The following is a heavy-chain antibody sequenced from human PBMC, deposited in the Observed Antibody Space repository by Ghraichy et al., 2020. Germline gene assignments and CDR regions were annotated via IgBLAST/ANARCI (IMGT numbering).Heavy chain of an antibody. CDR2: ISGSGGST. J-gene: IGHJ4*02. V-gene: IGHV3-23*01. D-gene: IGHD2-2*01. CDR1: GFTFSSYA. CDR3: AKEPTGYCSSTSCPFDY. Sequence: GESLNISCAASGFTFSSYAMSWVRQAPGKGLEWVSAISGSGGSTYYADSVKGRFTISRDNSKNTLYLQMNSLRAEDTAVYYCAKEPTGYCSSTSCPFDYWGQGTLVTVSS.